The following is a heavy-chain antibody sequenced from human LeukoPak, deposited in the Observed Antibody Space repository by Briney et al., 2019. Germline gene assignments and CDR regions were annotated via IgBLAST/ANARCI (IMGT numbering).Heavy chain of an antibody. J-gene: IGHJ4*02. CDR3: ARWYYDILTGYSNFDY. CDR1: GYTFTGYY. CDR2: INPNSGGT. D-gene: IGHD3-9*01. Sequence: ASVKVSCKASGYTFTGYYMHWVRQAPGQGLEWMGWINPNSGGTNYAQKFQGRVTMTRDTSISTAYMELSRLRSDDTAVYYCARWYYDILTGYSNFDYWGQGTLVTVSS. V-gene: IGHV1-2*02.